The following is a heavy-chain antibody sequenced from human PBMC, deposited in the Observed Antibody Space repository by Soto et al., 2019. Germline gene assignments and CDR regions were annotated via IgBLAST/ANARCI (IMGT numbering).Heavy chain of an antibody. V-gene: IGHV3-11*03. J-gene: IGHJ4*02. CDR3: ARSLYCYDSSGYYYFDY. D-gene: IGHD3-22*01. CDR2: ISSSSSYT. CDR1: GFTFSDYY. Sequence: GGSLRLSCAASGFTFSDYYMSWIRQAPGKGLEWVSYISSSSSYTNYADSVKGRFTISRDNAKNSLYLQMNSLRAEDTAVYYCARSLYCYDSSGYYYFDYWGQGTLVTVSS.